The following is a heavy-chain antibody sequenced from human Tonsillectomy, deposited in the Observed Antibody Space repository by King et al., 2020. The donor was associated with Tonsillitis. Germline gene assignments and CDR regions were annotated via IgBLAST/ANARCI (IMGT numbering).Heavy chain of an antibody. Sequence: VQLVESGGGLVQPGGSLRLSCAASGFTFSSFSINWVRQAPGKGPEWVSYISSSGTAIHYADSLKGRFTISRDNAKNSLYLQMNSLRAEDTAVYYCAREVGSWYDYWGQGTLVTVSS. V-gene: IGHV3-48*04. J-gene: IGHJ4*02. CDR3: AREVGSWYDY. CDR1: GFTFSSFS. CDR2: ISSSGTAI. D-gene: IGHD6-13*01.